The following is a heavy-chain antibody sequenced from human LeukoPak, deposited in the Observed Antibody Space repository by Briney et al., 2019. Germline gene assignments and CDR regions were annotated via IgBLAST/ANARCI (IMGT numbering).Heavy chain of an antibody. D-gene: IGHD3-22*01. CDR2: IKQAGGEK. J-gene: IGHJ4*02. CDR3: AKVAPYYYDSSGTFDY. Sequence: GGSLRLSCVGSGFTFSNHQMNWVRQAPGKGLEWVAKIKQAGGEKQYVESVKGRFTISRDNDKNSLYLQMTSLRVEDTAVYYCAKVAPYYYDSSGTFDYWGQGTLVTVFS. CDR1: GFTFSNHQ. V-gene: IGHV3-7*05.